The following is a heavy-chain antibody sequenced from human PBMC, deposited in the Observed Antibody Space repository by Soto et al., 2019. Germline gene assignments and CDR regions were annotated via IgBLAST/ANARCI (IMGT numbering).Heavy chain of an antibody. V-gene: IGHV6-1*01. CDR2: TYFRSQWHH. CDR1: GDSVSSNIAT. J-gene: IGHJ3*02. CDR3: ARERGFLSEALDI. Sequence: PSQTLSLTCGISGDSVSSNIATWNWIRQSPSRGLEWLGRTYFRSQWHHEYEESVQSRITINPDTSKNQFSLQLNSMTPEDTAVYYCARERGFLSEALDIWGRGTMVTVSS. D-gene: IGHD3-10*01.